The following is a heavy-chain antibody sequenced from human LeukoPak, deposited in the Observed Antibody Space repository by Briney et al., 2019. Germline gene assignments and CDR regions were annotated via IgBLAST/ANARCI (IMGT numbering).Heavy chain of an antibody. Sequence: SVKVSCKASGYTFINYGISWVRQAPGQGLEWMGGIIPIFGTANYAQKFQGRVTITADESTSTACMELSSLRSEDTAVYYCARAIVGATKGEYYYYGMDVWGQGTTVTVSS. CDR2: IIPIFGTA. V-gene: IGHV1-69*13. CDR1: GYTFINYG. CDR3: ARAIVGATKGEYYYYGMDV. J-gene: IGHJ6*02. D-gene: IGHD1-26*01.